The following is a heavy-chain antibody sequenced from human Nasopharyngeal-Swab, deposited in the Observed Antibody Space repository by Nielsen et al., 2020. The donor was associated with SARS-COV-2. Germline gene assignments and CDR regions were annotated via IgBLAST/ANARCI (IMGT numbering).Heavy chain of an antibody. J-gene: IGHJ6*02. Sequence: SETLSLTCAVYGGSFSGYYWSWIRQPPGKGLEWIGEINHSGSTNYNPSLKSRVTISVDTSKNQFSLKLSSVTAADTAVYYCARGPYSSSWGHYYGMDVWDQGTTVTVSS. D-gene: IGHD6-13*01. CDR3: ARGPYSSSWGHYYGMDV. CDR1: GGSFSGYY. V-gene: IGHV4-34*01. CDR2: INHSGST.